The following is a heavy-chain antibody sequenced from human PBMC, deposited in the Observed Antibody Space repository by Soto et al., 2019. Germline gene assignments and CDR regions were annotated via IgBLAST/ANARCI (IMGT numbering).Heavy chain of an antibody. CDR1: GGSISSSSYY. CDR3: AGQTYYDFWSGYFSIQIDY. D-gene: IGHD3-3*01. Sequence: WETLSLTCTVSGGSISSSSYYWGWIRQPPGKGLEWIGSIYYSGSTYYNPSLKSRVTISVDTSKNQFSLKLSSVTAADTAVYYCAGQTYYDFWSGYFSIQIDYWGQGTLVTVSS. CDR2: IYYSGST. J-gene: IGHJ4*02. V-gene: IGHV4-39*01.